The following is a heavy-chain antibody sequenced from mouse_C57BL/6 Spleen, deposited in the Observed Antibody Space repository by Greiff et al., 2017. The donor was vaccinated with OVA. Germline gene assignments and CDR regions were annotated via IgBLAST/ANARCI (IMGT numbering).Heavy chain of an antibody. V-gene: IGHV5-12*01. CDR3: ARITTVEAGYFDV. Sequence: DVKLVESGGGLVQPGGSLKLSCAASGFTFSDYYMYWVRQTPEKRLEWVAYISNGGGSTYYPDTVKGRFTISRDNAKNTLYLQMSRLKSEDTAMYYCARITTVEAGYFDVWGTGTTVTVSS. CDR1: GFTFSDYY. J-gene: IGHJ1*03. D-gene: IGHD1-1*01. CDR2: ISNGGGST.